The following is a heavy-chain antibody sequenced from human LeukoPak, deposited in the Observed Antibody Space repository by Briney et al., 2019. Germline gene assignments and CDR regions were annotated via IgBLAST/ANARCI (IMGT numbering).Heavy chain of an antibody. V-gene: IGHV3-23*01. J-gene: IGHJ4*02. CDR3: ATLVFDSSGYSYFDY. Sequence: PGGSLRLSCAASGFTFSSYAMSWVRQAPGRGLEWRSAISGSADNTYYADSVKGLFTISRDNSKNTLYLQMNSLRAEDTAVYYCATLVFDSSGYSYFDYWGPGTLVTVSS. CDR2: ISGSADNT. D-gene: IGHD3-9*01. CDR1: GFTFSSYA.